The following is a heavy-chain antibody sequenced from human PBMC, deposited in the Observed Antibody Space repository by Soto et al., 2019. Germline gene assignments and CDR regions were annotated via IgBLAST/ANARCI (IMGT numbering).Heavy chain of an antibody. CDR3: AKDQDLRYSSSWSLYYYYYGMDV. CDR2: ISGSGGST. D-gene: IGHD6-13*01. J-gene: IGHJ6*02. V-gene: IGHV3-23*01. CDR1: GFTFSSYA. Sequence: GGSLRLSCAASGFTFSSYAMSWVRQAPGKGLEWVSAISGSGGSTYYADSVKGRFTISRDNSKNTLYLQMNSLRAEDTAVYYCAKDQDLRYSSSWSLYYYYYGMDVWGQGTTVTVSS.